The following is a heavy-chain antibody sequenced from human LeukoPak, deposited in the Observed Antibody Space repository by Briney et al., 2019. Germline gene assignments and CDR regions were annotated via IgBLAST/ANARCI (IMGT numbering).Heavy chain of an antibody. CDR1: GYTFTSYY. J-gene: IGHJ4*02. V-gene: IGHV1-46*01. D-gene: IGHD1-1*01. Sequence: ASVKVSCKASGYTFTSYYMHWVRQAPGQGLEWMGIINPSGGSTSYAQKFQGRVTMTRDTSTSTVYMELSSLRSDDTAVYYCARDPQTGPGDYWGQGTLVTVSS. CDR3: ARDPQTGPGDY. CDR2: INPSGGST.